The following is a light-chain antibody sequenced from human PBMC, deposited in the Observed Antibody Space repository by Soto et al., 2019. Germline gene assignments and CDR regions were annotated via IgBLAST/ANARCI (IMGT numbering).Light chain of an antibody. Sequence: SYELTKPPSVSVSPGQTASITCSGDKLGEKDVCWYQQNPGQSPALVIYRDHSRPSGIPERFSGSNSGNTATLTISGTQAMDEADYFCQAWDSSTVPSVFGTGTKLTVL. J-gene: IGLJ1*01. V-gene: IGLV3-1*01. CDR3: QAWDSSTVPSV. CDR1: KLGEKD. CDR2: RDH.